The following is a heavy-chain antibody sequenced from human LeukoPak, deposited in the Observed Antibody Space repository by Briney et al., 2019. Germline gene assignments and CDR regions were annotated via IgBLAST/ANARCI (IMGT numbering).Heavy chain of an antibody. J-gene: IGHJ4*02. D-gene: IGHD3-9*01. V-gene: IGHV4-39*01. CDR2: IYYSGST. CDR3: ATSGRYYDILTGQEFDY. Sequence: SETLSLTCTVSGGSVSSSSYYWGWIRQPPGKGLEWIGSIYYSGSTYYNPSLKSRVTISVDTSKNQLSLKLSSVTAADTAVYYCATSGRYYDILTGQEFDYWGQGTLVTVSS. CDR1: GGSVSSSSYY.